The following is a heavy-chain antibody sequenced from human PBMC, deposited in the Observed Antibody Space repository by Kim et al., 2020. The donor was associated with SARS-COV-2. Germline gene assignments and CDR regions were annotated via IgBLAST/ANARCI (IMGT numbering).Heavy chain of an antibody. CDR1: GFTFSSYA. CDR3: AKDSITMVRGAKGPSPDY. J-gene: IGHJ4*02. D-gene: IGHD3-10*01. Sequence: GGSLRLSCAASGFTFSSYAMSWVRQAPGKGLEWVSAISGSGGSTYYADSVKGRFTISRDNSKNTLYLQMNSLRAEDTAVYYCAKDSITMVRGAKGPSPDYWGQGALVTVSS. CDR2: ISGSGGST. V-gene: IGHV3-23*01.